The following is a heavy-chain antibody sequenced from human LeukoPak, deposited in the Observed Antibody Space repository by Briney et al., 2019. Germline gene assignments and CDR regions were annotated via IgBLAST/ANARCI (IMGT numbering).Heavy chain of an antibody. D-gene: IGHD5-24*01. CDR1: GGSFSGYY. J-gene: IGHJ4*02. Sequence: SETLSLTCAVYGGSFSGYYWSWIRQPPGKGLEWIGEINHSGSTNYNPSLKSRVTISVDTSKNQFSLKLSSVTAADTAVYYCAGGWLHGLELRYWGQGTLVTVSS. CDR2: INHSGST. V-gene: IGHV4-34*01. CDR3: AGGWLHGLELRY.